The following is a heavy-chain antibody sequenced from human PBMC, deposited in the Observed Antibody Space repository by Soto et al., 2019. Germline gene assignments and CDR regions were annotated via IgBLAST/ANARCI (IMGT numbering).Heavy chain of an antibody. CDR2: IIPIFGTA. CDR3: ARRNQRITIFGVVPSYYYYYGMDV. D-gene: IGHD3-3*01. V-gene: IGHV1-69*13. Sequence: SVKVSCKPSGRTFSSYAISWVRQAPGQGLEWMGGIIPIFGTANYAQKFQGRVTITADESTSTAYMELSSQRSEDTAVYYCARRNQRITIFGVVPSYYYYYGMDVWGQGTTVTVSS. J-gene: IGHJ6*02. CDR1: GRTFSSYA.